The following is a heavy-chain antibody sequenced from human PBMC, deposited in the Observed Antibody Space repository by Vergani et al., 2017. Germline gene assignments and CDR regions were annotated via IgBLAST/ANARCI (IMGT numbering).Heavy chain of an antibody. CDR3: ARDTSILTGYSHPEGVDY. CDR1: GFTFDDYA. Sequence: EVQLVESGGGLVQPGRSLRLSCAASGFTFDDYAMHWVRQAPGKGLEWVSGISWNSGSIGYADSVKGRFTISRDNAKNSLYLQMNSLRAEDTALYYCARDTSILTGYSHPEGVDYWGQGTLVTVSS. D-gene: IGHD3-9*01. J-gene: IGHJ4*02. CDR2: ISWNSGSI. V-gene: IGHV3-9*01.